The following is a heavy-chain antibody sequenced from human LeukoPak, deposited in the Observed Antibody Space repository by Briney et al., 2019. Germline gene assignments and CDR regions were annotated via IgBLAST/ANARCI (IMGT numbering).Heavy chain of an antibody. Sequence: GASVKVSCKASGYIFTGYYMHWVRQAPGQGLEWLGWISTYNGHTKYTQKLQGRVTMTTGTSTSTAYMELRSLRSADTAVYYCARGAPPRRSYDSSGYYSYYFDYWGQGTLVTVSS. J-gene: IGHJ4*02. CDR2: ISTYNGHT. D-gene: IGHD3-22*01. V-gene: IGHV1-18*04. CDR3: ARGAPPRRSYDSSGYYSYYFDY. CDR1: GYIFTGYY.